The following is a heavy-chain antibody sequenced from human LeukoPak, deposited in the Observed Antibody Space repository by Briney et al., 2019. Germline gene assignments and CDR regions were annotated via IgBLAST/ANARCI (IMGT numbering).Heavy chain of an antibody. J-gene: IGHJ4*02. D-gene: IGHD3-10*01. CDR3: ARMGFYGSGRPLDY. V-gene: IGHV2-70*17. Sequence: SGPALVKPTQTLTLTCTFSGFSLTTSGMCVNWIRQPAGKALEWLARIGWDDDKFYRTSLKTRLTISKDTSKNQVVLIMTNMDPVDTATYYCARMGFYGSGRPLDYWGQGTLVTVSS. CDR1: GFSLTTSGMC. CDR2: IGWDDDK.